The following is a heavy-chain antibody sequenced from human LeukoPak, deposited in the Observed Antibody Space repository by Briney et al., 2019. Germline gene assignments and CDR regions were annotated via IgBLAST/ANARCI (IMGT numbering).Heavy chain of an antibody. CDR1: GFTFSTYW. J-gene: IGHJ4*02. V-gene: IGHV3-74*01. D-gene: IGHD5-24*01. CDR3: ARDYKYAFDN. Sequence: GGSLRLSCAASGFTFSTYWMHWVRQAPGKGLVWVSRINGDGGSRNYADSVKGRFTISRDNAKNTLYLQMNSLRVEDTAVYYCARDYKYAFDNWGQGTLVTVSS. CDR2: INGDGGSR.